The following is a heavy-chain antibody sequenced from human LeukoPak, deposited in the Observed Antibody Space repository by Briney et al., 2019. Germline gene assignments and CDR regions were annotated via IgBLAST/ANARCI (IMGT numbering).Heavy chain of an antibody. J-gene: IGHJ4*02. CDR1: GGSISSSNW. Sequence: SETLSLTCAVSGGSISSSNWWSWVRQPPGKGLEWIGYIYYSGSTNYNPSLKSRVTISVDTSKNQFSLKLSSVTAADTAVYYCARGRLNSGYDPGFDYWGQGTLVTVSS. V-gene: IGHV4-4*02. CDR2: IYYSGST. D-gene: IGHD5-12*01. CDR3: ARGRLNSGYDPGFDY.